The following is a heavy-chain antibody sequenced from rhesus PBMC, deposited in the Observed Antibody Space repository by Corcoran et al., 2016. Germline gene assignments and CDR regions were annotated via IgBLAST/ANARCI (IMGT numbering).Heavy chain of an antibody. CDR2: FNGGRGST. CDR1: GGSIRRDY. Sequence: QVQLLESGPGLVKPSETLSLPCPVYGGSIRRDYWRWLRQPPGRGLEWIGQFNGGRGSTSYSPSLKSRVTISKDTSNNQFSLKLSSVAAADTAVYYCVRHWGYSFDSWGQGVLVTVSS. J-gene: IGHJ4*01. CDR3: VRHWGYSFDS. V-gene: IGHV4-160*01. D-gene: IGHD5-24*01.